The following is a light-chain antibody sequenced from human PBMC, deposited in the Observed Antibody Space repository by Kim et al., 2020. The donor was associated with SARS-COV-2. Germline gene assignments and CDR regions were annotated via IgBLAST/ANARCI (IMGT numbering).Light chain of an antibody. CDR2: WAS. Sequence: RATFNCKSSQSVFHSSNDKSLLTWYRQKPGQPPELLIYWASTRESGVPDRFSGSGSGTDFTLTISSLRAEDVAVYFCQQFYSSPFSFGQGTKLEI. J-gene: IGKJ2*03. CDR3: QQFYSSPFS. CDR1: QSVFHSSNDKSL. V-gene: IGKV4-1*01.